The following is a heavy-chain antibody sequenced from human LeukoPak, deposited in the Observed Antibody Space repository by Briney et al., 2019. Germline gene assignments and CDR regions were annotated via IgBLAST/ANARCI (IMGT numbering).Heavy chain of an antibody. J-gene: IGHJ6*02. CDR2: IYYSGST. V-gene: IGHV4-59*02. CDR1: GGSVSSYY. Sequence: KPSETLSLTCTVSGGSVSSYYWSWIRQPPGKGLEWIGYIYYSGSTNYNPSPKSRVTISVDTSKNQFSLKLSSVTAADTAVYHCARDNWNYGSSMDVWGQGTTVTVSS. CDR3: ARDNWNYGSSMDV. D-gene: IGHD1-7*01.